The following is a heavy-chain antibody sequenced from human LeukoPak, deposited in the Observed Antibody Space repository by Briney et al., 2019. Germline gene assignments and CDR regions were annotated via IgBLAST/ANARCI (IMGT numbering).Heavy chain of an antibody. V-gene: IGHV3-21*01. CDR2: ISSSSSYI. J-gene: IGHJ4*02. CDR1: GFTFSSYS. CDR3: ARGVFGGVIVPFDY. Sequence: GGSLRLSCAASGFTFSSYSMNWVRQAPGKGLEWVSSISSSSSYIYHADSVKGRFTISRDNAKNSLYLQMNSLRAEDTAVYYCARGVFGGVIVPFDYWGQGTLVTVSS. D-gene: IGHD3-16*02.